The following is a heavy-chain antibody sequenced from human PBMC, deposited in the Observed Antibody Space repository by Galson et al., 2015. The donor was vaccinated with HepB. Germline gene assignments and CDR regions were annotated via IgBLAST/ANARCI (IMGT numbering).Heavy chain of an antibody. CDR1: GFPFSYYA. J-gene: IGHJ4*02. CDR2: TTPSGDNT. CDR3: AKVFPEKTDGWYRQALYYFDS. Sequence: SLRLSCAASGFPFSYYAMTWVRQAPGKGLEWVSATTPSGDNTYSADSMKGRFTNSRDNSQNTLFLQTNGLRADDTAIYFCAKVFPEKTDGWYRQALYYFDSWGQGTRVTVSS. V-gene: IGHV3-23*01. D-gene: IGHD6-19*01.